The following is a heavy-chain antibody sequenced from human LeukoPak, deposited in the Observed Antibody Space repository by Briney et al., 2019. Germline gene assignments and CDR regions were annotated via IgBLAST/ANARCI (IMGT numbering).Heavy chain of an antibody. CDR2: INPNSGGT. CDR3: ARYVGATTDAFDI. V-gene: IGHV1-2*02. J-gene: IGHJ3*02. CDR1: GYTFTGYY. Sequence: ASVKVSCNASGYTFTGYYMHWVRQAPGQGLEWMGWINPNSGGTNYAQKFQGRVTMTRDTSISTAYMELSRLRSDDTAVYYCARYVGATTDAFDIWGQGTMVTVSS. D-gene: IGHD1-26*01.